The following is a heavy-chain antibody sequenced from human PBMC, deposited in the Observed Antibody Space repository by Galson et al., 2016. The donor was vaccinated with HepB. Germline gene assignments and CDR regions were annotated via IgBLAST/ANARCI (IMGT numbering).Heavy chain of an antibody. V-gene: IGHV3-33*08. Sequence: SLRLSCAASGFNFRNYGMQWIRQAPGKGLEWVALIWNDGSYKNYADSVKGRFTISRDTSKNTVFLQMNSLRGEDTAVYYCARDPGFRNGMDVWGQGTTVTVS. J-gene: IGHJ6*02. CDR2: IWNDGSYK. CDR3: ARDPGFRNGMDV. CDR1: GFNFRNYG.